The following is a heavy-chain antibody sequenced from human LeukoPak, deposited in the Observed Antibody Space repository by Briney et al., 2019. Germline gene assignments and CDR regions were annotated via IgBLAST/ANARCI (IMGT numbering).Heavy chain of an antibody. CDR2: IKSKSDGGTT. CDR3: ARAGVVDRFYYYGMDV. J-gene: IGHJ6*02. Sequence: GGSLRLSCAASGFRITNAWMNWVRQAPGRGLEWVGRIKSKSDGGTTDYAAPVKGRFIISRDDSKNTLYLQMNSLRAEDTAVYYCARAGVVDRFYYYGMDVWGQGTTVTVSS. CDR1: GFRITNAW. V-gene: IGHV3-15*07. D-gene: IGHD3-3*01.